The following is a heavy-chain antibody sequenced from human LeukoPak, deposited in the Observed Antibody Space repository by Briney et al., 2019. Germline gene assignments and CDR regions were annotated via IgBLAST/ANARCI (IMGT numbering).Heavy chain of an antibody. CDR2: INPNSGGT. CDR1: GYTFTGYY. Sequence: ASVKVSCKASGYTFTGYYMHWVRQAPGQGLEWMGWINPNSGGTNYAQKFQGRVTMTRDTSISTAYMELSRLRSEDTAVYYCACQVGVVVVPAAINWFDPWGQGTLVTVSS. D-gene: IGHD2-2*02. V-gene: IGHV1-2*02. CDR3: ACQVGVVVVPAAINWFDP. J-gene: IGHJ5*02.